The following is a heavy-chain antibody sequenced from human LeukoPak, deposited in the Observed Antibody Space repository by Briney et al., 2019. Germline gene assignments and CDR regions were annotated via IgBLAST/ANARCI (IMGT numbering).Heavy chain of an antibody. CDR1: GYTFTSYY. V-gene: IGHV1-46*01. Sequence: EASVKASCQASGYTFTSYYMHWVRQAPGQGLEWMGIINPSGGSTSYAQKFQGRVTMTRDTSTSTVYMELSSLRSEDTAVYYCARDLLPSGGMDVWGKGTTVTVSS. J-gene: IGHJ6*04. D-gene: IGHD3-10*01. CDR2: INPSGGST. CDR3: ARDLLPSGGMDV.